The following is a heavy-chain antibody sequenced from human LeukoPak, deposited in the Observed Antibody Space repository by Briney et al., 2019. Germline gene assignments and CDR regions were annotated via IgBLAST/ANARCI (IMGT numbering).Heavy chain of an antibody. CDR1: GFIFSNYD. CDR2: IGRAGDT. CDR3: ARGSGGPDYFDY. Sequence: GGSLRLSCAASGFIFSNYDLHWVRQVTGKGPEWVSSIGRAGDTHYPDSVEGRFTISREDAKNSLYLQMNSLRGGDTAVYYCARGSGGPDYFDYWGQGTLVTVSS. J-gene: IGHJ4*02. V-gene: IGHV3-13*04. D-gene: IGHD1-1*01.